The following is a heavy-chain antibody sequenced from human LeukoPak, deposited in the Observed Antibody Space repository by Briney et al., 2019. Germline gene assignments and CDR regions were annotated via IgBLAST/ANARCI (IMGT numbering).Heavy chain of an antibody. J-gene: IGHJ6*02. Sequence: GASVKVSCKASGYTFTGYYMHWVRQAPGQGLEWMGWINPNSGGTNYAQKFQGRVTITRDTSASTAYMELSSLRSEDTAVYYCARDRIGSDTAMVRGGSKSRYYGMDVWGQGTTVTVSS. D-gene: IGHD5-18*01. CDR2: INPNSGGT. CDR3: ARDRIGSDTAMVRGGSKSRYYGMDV. V-gene: IGHV1-2*02. CDR1: GYTFTGYY.